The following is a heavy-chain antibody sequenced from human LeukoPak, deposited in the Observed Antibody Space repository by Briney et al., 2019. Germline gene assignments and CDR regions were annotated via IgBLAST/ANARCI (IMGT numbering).Heavy chain of an antibody. J-gene: IGHJ4*02. CDR2: IYYSGNT. V-gene: IGHV4-59*01. Sequence: SGTLSLTCAVSGGSMSSYYWRWIRQPPGKGLEWIGYIYYSGNTNYNPSLKSRVTISVDTSKNQFSLKLNSVTAADTAVYYCARGRSYFDSTGYSYWGQGTLVTVSS. CDR3: ARGRSYFDSTGYSY. CDR1: GGSMSSYY. D-gene: IGHD3-22*01.